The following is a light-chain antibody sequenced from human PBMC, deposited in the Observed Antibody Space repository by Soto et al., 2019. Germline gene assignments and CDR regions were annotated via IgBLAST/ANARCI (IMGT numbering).Light chain of an antibody. CDR2: KAS. J-gene: IGKJ1*01. CDR3: QQYNSYSPWT. Sequence: DIQMTQSPSTLSASVGDRVTITCRASQSISSWLAWYQQKPGKAPKLLIYKASSLESGVPSRFNGSGSGTEFTLPISSLQPDDFATYYCQQYNSYSPWTFGQGTKVEIK. V-gene: IGKV1-5*03. CDR1: QSISSW.